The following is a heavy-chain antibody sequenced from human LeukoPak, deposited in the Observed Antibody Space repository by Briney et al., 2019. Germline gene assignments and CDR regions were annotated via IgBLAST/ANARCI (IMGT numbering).Heavy chain of an antibody. Sequence: SETLSLTCTVSTGSISSYSWSWVRRFPGRGLEWIGYTYYTGITNYNPSLKSRVTVSVDTTKNQFSLNLRSVTAADTAVYYCARDLYSFGHFDYWGQGILVTVSS. CDR1: TGSISSYS. J-gene: IGHJ4*02. CDR2: TYYTGIT. CDR3: ARDLYSFGHFDY. D-gene: IGHD5-18*01. V-gene: IGHV4-59*01.